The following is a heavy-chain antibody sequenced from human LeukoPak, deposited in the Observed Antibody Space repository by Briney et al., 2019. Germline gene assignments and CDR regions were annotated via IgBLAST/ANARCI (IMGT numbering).Heavy chain of an antibody. CDR2: IRYDGSNK. Sequence: GGSLSLSCAASGFTFSSYGMHWVRQAPGKGLEWVAVIRYDGSNKYYGDSVKGRFTISRDNSKNTLYLQMNSLRVEDTAVYYCARALSAMVPDYWGQGTLVTVSS. D-gene: IGHD5-18*01. CDR1: GFTFSSYG. V-gene: IGHV3-33*01. CDR3: ARALSAMVPDY. J-gene: IGHJ4*02.